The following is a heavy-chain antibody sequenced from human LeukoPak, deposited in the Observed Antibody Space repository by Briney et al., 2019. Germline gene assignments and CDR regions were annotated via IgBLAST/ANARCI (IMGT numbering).Heavy chain of an antibody. CDR2: IYYSGST. Sequence: SETLSLTCTVSGGSISSYYWSWIRQPPGKGLEWIGYIYYSGSTYYNPSLKSRVTISVDTSKNQFSLKLSSVTAADTAVYYCARSGTYYDFWSGYFPTQPIDYWGQGTLVTVSS. CDR1: GGSISSYY. CDR3: ARSGTYYDFWSGYFPTQPIDY. V-gene: IGHV4-59*04. D-gene: IGHD3-3*01. J-gene: IGHJ4*02.